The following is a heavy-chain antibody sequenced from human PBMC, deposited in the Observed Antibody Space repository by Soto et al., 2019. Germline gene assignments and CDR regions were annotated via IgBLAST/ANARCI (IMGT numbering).Heavy chain of an antibody. CDR3: AKAILEGSSPNYYYYYMDV. J-gene: IGHJ6*03. CDR2: ISGSGGST. CDR1: GFTFSSYA. V-gene: IGHV3-23*01. Sequence: GGSLRLSCAASGFTFSSYAMNWVRQAPGKGLEWVSGISGSGGSTYYADSVKGRFTISRDNSKNTLYLQMNSLRAEDTAVYYCAKAILEGSSPNYYYYYMDVWGKGTTVTVSS. D-gene: IGHD6-6*01.